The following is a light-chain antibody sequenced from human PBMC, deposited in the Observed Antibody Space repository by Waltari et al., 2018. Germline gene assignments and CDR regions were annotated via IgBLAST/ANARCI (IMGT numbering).Light chain of an antibody. CDR3: SSYTSGNTYV. CDR1: SSDVGGYNY. CDR2: DVN. Sequence: QSALTQPASVSGSPGQSITISCPGTSSDVGGYNYVPWYQQHPGTTPKLIIFDVNRRPSGVSHRFSGSKSGNTASLTISGLRAEDEADYYCSSYTSGNTYVFGPGTKVTVL. V-gene: IGLV2-14*03. J-gene: IGLJ1*01.